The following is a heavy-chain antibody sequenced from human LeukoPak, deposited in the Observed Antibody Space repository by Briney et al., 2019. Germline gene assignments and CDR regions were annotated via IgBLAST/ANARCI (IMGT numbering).Heavy chain of an antibody. J-gene: IGHJ4*02. V-gene: IGHV3-53*01. Sequence: GGSLRLSCAASGFIVSINYMTWVRQAPGKGLEWVSLIDSGGNTYYADSVKGRFTISRDNSKNTLYLQMNSLRAEDTAVYYCARVAFRSSSYISGIDYWGQGTLVIVSS. CDR1: GFIVSINY. CDR3: ARVAFRSSSYISGIDY. CDR2: IDSGGNT. D-gene: IGHD3-3*01.